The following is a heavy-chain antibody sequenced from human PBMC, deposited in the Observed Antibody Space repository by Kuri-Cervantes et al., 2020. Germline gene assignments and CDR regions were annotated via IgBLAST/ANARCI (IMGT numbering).Heavy chain of an antibody. J-gene: IGHJ6*03. CDR3: ARIRGYYYYMDV. CDR2: IYWDDDK. D-gene: IGHD5-18*01. CDR1: GFSLSTSGMC. Sequence: SGPTLVKPTQTLTLTCTFSGFSLSTSGMCVSWIRQPPGKALEWLALIYWDDDKRYSPSLRSRLTITKDTSKNQVVLTMTNMDPVDTATYYCARIRGYYYYMDVWGKGTTVTVSS. V-gene: IGHV2-5*08.